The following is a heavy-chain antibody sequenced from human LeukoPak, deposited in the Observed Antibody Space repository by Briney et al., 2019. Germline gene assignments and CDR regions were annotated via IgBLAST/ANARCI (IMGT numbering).Heavy chain of an antibody. CDR1: GGTFSSYA. V-gene: IGHV1-69*13. CDR2: IIPIFGTA. J-gene: IGHJ4*02. D-gene: IGHD3-16*01. CDR3: ARDPLQPVSEKGGYYFDY. Sequence: GASVTVSCKASGGTFSSYAISWVRQAPGQGLEWMGGIIPIFGTANYAQKFQGRVTITADESTSTAYMELSSLRSEDTAVYYCARDPLQPVSEKGGYYFDYWGQGTLVTVSS.